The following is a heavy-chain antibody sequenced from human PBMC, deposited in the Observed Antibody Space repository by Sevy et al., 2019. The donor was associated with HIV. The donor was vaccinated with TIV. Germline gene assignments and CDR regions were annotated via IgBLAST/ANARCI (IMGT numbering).Heavy chain of an antibody. J-gene: IGHJ4*02. V-gene: IGHV3-7*04. CDR3: ARGGSGSYALDY. D-gene: IGHD1-26*01. Sequence: GGSLRLSCAASGFTFSSYWMSWVRQAPGKGLEWVANIKQEGSEKYYVDSVKGRFTISRDNAKNPLYLQMNSLRAEDTAVYYCARGGSGSYALDYWGQGTLVTVSS. CDR2: IKQEGSEK. CDR1: GFTFSSYW.